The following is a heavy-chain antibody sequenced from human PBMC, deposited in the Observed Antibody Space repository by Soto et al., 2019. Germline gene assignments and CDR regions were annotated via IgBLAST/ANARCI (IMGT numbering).Heavy chain of an antibody. CDR1: GYTFTSCG. Sequence: ASVKVSCKVSGYTFTSCGISRVCQAHGQGPKWMGWINAQNGNTNYAQMLQGRVTMTTDTSTSTAYKELRRQKSDDTAEYYGAIHIPAAIYYYYGMDVWGQGTTVTVSS. V-gene: IGHV1-18*01. CDR2: INAQNGNT. CDR3: AIHIPAAIYYYYGMDV. D-gene: IGHD2-2*01. J-gene: IGHJ6*02.